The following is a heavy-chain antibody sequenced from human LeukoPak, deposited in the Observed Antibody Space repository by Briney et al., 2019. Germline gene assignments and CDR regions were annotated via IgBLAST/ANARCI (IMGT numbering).Heavy chain of an antibody. Sequence: PSETLSLTCTVSGGSISSYYWSWIRQPPGKGLEWIGYIYYSGSTNYNPSLKSRVTISVDTSKNQFSLKLSSVTAADTAVYYCARVPGYCSSTSCYYYYGMDVWGQGTTVTVSS. CDR3: ARVPGYCSSTSCYYYYGMDV. CDR1: GGSISSYY. D-gene: IGHD2-2*01. V-gene: IGHV4-59*01. J-gene: IGHJ6*02. CDR2: IYYSGST.